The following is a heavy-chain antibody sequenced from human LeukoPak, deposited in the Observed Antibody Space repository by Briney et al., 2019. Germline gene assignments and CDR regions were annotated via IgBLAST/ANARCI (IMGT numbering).Heavy chain of an antibody. CDR2: IRSSSSTM. D-gene: IGHD5-18*01. CDR1: AFTFSSYG. V-gene: IGHV3-48*02. J-gene: IGHJ4*02. Sequence: PGGSLRLSCAASAFTFSSYGMSWVRQAPGKGLEWVSYIRSSSSTMYYADSVKGRFTISRDNAKSSLYLQMSSLRDEDTAVYYCARARGYNHGPQDYYFDFWGQGTLVTVSS. CDR3: ARARGYNHGPQDYYFDF.